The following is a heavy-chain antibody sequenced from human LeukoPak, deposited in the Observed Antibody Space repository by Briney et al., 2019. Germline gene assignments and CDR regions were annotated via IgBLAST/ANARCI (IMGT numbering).Heavy chain of an antibody. Sequence: GGPLGLPCAPSGFTFSGFAMIGSPQPPGRGVNGVSSISDNGDATYYADSVKGRFTISRDKSTNTLYLQMYSLRADDTAVYYCAKGYYGNYVAVDYWGQGTLVTVSS. J-gene: IGHJ4*02. CDR2: ISDNGDAT. CDR3: AKGYYGNYVAVDY. CDR1: GFTFSGFA. V-gene: IGHV3-23*01. D-gene: IGHD4-11*01.